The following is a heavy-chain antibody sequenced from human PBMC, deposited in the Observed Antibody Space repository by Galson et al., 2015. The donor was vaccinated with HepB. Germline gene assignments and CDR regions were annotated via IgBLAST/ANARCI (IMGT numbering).Heavy chain of an antibody. CDR3: ASLGYVASAGRAPYYYMDV. J-gene: IGHJ6*03. V-gene: IGHV1-18*01. D-gene: IGHD6-13*01. Sequence: SVKVSCKASGYTFTSYGISWVRQAPGPGLEWMGWISAYNGNTNYAQKLQGRVTMTTDTSTSTAYMELRSLRPDDTAVYYCASLGYVASAGRAPYYYMDVLCQWTTVNVSS. CDR1: GYTFTSYG. CDR2: ISAYNGNT.